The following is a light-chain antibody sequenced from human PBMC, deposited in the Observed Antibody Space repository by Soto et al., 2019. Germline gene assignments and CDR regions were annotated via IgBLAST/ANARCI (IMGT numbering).Light chain of an antibody. CDR3: NSYAGSNNGV. CDR1: SSDVGGYNY. Sequence: QSVLTQPASVSGSPGQSITISCTGTSSDVGGYNYVSWYQQHPGKAPKLMIYEVSKRPSGVPDRFSGSKSGNAASLTVSGLQAEDEADYYCNSYAGSNNGVFGGGTKLTVL. CDR2: EVS. V-gene: IGLV2-8*01. J-gene: IGLJ3*02.